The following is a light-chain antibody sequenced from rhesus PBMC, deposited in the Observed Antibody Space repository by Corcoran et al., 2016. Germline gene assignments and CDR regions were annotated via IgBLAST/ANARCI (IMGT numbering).Light chain of an antibody. Sequence: DIQMTQSPSSLSASVGDTVTITCRASQAISNYLAWYQQNPGKTPKPLIYSASNLESGVPSRFGGSGSGTDFTLTISSLQPEDFATYYCQQHNSYPLTFGGGTKVEIK. J-gene: IGKJ4*01. V-gene: IGKV1S14*01. CDR2: SAS. CDR3: QQHNSYPLT. CDR1: QAISNY.